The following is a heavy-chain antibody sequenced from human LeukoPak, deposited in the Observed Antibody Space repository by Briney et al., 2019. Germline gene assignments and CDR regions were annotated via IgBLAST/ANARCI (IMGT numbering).Heavy chain of an antibody. V-gene: IGHV3-30*03. Sequence: GRSLRLSCAASGFTFSSYGMHWVRQAPGKGLEWVAVISYDGSNKYYADSVKGRFTISRDNSKNTLYLQRNSLRAEDTAVYYCAGGCSSTSCPLVYWGQGTLVTVSS. D-gene: IGHD2-2*01. CDR1: GFTFSSYG. J-gene: IGHJ4*02. CDR2: ISYDGSNK. CDR3: AGGCSSTSCPLVY.